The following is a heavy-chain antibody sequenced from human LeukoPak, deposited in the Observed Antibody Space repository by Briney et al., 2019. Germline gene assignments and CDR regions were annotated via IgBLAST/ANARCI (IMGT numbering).Heavy chain of an antibody. V-gene: IGHV4-59*01. CDR2: IYYTGST. Sequence: SETLSVTCTVSGASISSYYWSWIRQPPGKGLEWIGYIYYTGSTNYNPSLKSRVTISIDTSKTQFSLKLSSVTAADTAVYYCARVTYYYASGSYYFDYWGQGTLVTVSS. CDR1: GASISSYY. D-gene: IGHD3-10*01. J-gene: IGHJ4*02. CDR3: ARVTYYYASGSYYFDY.